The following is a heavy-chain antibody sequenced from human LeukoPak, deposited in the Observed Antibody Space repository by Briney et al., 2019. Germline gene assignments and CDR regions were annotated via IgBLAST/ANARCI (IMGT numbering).Heavy chain of an antibody. CDR1: GFTFSSYA. CDR2: ISSGGSYE. D-gene: IGHD3-10*01. J-gene: IGHJ4*02. V-gene: IGHV3-30*01. Sequence: GGSLRLSCAAFGFTFSSYAMHWVRQAPGKGLEWVSIISSGGSYEYYADSVKGRFTISRDNSKNTLYLQLNSLRAEDTAVYYCARDSTYYYASGSSGPHYFDNWGQGTLVTVSS. CDR3: ARDSTYYYASGSSGPHYFDN.